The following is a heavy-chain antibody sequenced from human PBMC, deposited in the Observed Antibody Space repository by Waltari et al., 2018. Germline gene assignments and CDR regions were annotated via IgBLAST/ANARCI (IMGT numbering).Heavy chain of an antibody. D-gene: IGHD6-6*01. J-gene: IGHJ4*02. Sequence: QVQLVQSGAEVKKPGSSVKVSCKASGGTFSSYAISWVRQAPGQGLEWMGGSIPILGKANYAQKFQGRVTMTADESTSTAYMELSSLRSEDTAVYYCARVHSSSSYLDYWGQGTLVTVSS. CDR3: ARVHSSSSYLDY. V-gene: IGHV1-69*13. CDR2: SIPILGKA. CDR1: GGTFSSYA.